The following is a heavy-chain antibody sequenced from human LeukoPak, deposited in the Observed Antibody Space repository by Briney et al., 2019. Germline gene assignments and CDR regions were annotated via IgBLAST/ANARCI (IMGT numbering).Heavy chain of an antibody. CDR2: IYHSGST. V-gene: IGHV4-38-2*02. J-gene: IGHJ6*03. Sequence: PSETLSLTCTVSGYSISSGYYWGWIRQPPGKGLEWIGSIYHSGSTYYNPSLKSRVTISVDTSKNQFSLKLSSVTAADTAVYYCARCGLGVVRGVITHYYYYMDVWGKGTTVTISS. CDR3: ARCGLGVVRGVITHYYYYMDV. D-gene: IGHD3-10*01. CDR1: GYSISSGYY.